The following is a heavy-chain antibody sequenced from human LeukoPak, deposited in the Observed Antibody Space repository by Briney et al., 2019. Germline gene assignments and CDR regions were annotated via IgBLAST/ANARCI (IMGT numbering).Heavy chain of an antibody. CDR1: GGSISSGDYY. Sequence: SETLSLTCTVSGGSISSGDYYWSWIRQPPGKGLEWIGYIYYSGSTYYNPSLKSRVIISVDTSKNQLSLKLSSVTAADTAVYYCARGRGYGGNYLRAFDIWGQGTMVSVSS. J-gene: IGHJ3*02. CDR2: IYYSGST. CDR3: ARGRGYGGNYLRAFDI. V-gene: IGHV4-30-4*01. D-gene: IGHD1-26*01.